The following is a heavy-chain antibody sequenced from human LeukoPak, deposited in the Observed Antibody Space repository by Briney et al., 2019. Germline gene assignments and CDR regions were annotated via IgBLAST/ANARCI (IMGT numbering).Heavy chain of an antibody. J-gene: IGHJ4*02. CDR3: ARGSGTAAGLY. CDR2: INHSGST. Sequence: KPSETLSLTCAVYGGSFSGYYWSWIRQPPGKGLEWIGEINHSGSTNYNPSLKSRVSISVDSSKNQFSLKVSSVTAADTAVYYCARGSGTAAGLYWGQGTLVTVSS. CDR1: GGSFSGYY. D-gene: IGHD6-13*01. V-gene: IGHV4-34*01.